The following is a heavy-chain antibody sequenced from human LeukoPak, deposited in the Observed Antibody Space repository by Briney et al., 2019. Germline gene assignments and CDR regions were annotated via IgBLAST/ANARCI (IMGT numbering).Heavy chain of an antibody. D-gene: IGHD1-26*01. J-gene: IGHJ4*02. CDR1: GYTFSNYD. Sequence: ASVKVSCKASGYTFSNYDINWVRQATGQGLEWIGWMSPNSGNTGYVKKFQGRVTMTRDTSIGTAYMELSSLTSEDTAIYYCARDRVGVGGNGWENWGQGTLVTVSS. CDR2: MSPNSGNT. CDR3: ARDRVGVGGNGWEN. V-gene: IGHV1-8*01.